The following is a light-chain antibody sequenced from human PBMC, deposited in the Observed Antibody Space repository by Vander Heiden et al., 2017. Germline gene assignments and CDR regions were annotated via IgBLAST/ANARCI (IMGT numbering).Light chain of an antibody. Sequence: TPSPLSMPFTLGQPASIPCRSSQRLVFSDGNNYLTWFHQSPGQAPRRLMYRVSDRDSGVPDRFSGSGSGTDFTLKISRVEAEDVGVYFCMQATHWPYTFGQGTKLEI. J-gene: IGKJ2*01. V-gene: IGKV2-30*01. CDR3: MQATHWPYT. CDR1: QRLVFSDGNNY. CDR2: RVS.